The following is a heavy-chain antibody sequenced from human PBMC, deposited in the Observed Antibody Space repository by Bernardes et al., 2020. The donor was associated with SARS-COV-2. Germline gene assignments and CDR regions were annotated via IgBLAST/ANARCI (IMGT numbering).Heavy chain of an antibody. V-gene: IGHV1-2*02. CDR3: VRDWSSSWLTYYYYGMDV. J-gene: IGHJ6*02. CDR2: INPGNGGT. D-gene: IGHD6-13*01. Sequence: ASVKVSCKASGYMFTGYYIHWVRQAPGQGLEWMGVINPGNGGTDYARKFQGRFTMTRDTSISTAYMELNILETDDTAVYYCVRDWSSSWLTYYYYGMDVWGQGTTVTVSS. CDR1: GYMFTGYY.